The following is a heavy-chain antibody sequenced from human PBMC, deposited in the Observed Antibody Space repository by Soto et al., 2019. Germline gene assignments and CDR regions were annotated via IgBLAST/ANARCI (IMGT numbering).Heavy chain of an antibody. V-gene: IGHV1-69*12. CDR3: ARVPRYDSSVYHPGAFDI. J-gene: IGHJ3*02. CDR1: GGTFSSYA. D-gene: IGHD3-22*01. CDR2: IIPIFGTA. Sequence: QVQLVQSGAEVKKPGSSVKVSCKASGGTFSSYAISWVRQAPGQGLEWMGGIIPIFGTANYAQKFQGRVTITADESTSTAYMELSSLRYEDTAVYYCARVPRYDSSVYHPGAFDIWGQGTMVTVSS.